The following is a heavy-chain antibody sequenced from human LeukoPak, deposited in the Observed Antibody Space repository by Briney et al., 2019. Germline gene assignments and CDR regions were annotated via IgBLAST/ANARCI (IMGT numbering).Heavy chain of an antibody. J-gene: IGHJ4*02. V-gene: IGHV3-23*01. CDR3: ARDRSSYYFDY. CDR1: GFTFTSYS. D-gene: IGHD6-6*01. Sequence: GGSLRLSCAASGFTFTSYSMNWVRQAPGKGLEWVSTISGGGGSTYYADSVKGRFTISRDNSKNTLYLQMNSLRAEDTAVYYCARDRSSYYFDYWGQGTLVTVSS. CDR2: ISGGGGST.